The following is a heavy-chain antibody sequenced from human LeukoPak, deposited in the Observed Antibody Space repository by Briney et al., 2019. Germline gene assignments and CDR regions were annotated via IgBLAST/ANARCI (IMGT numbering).Heavy chain of an antibody. D-gene: IGHD3-10*01. Sequence: TGGSLRLSCAASGFSFSNYWMNWVRQAPGKGLEWVANIKEDGSQKYYVDSVKGRFTISRDNAKSSLDLQMNSLRAEDTAVYYCTALSSMKYWGQGTLVTVSS. CDR2: IKEDGSQK. CDR3: TALSSMKY. V-gene: IGHV3-7*01. J-gene: IGHJ4*02. CDR1: GFSFSNYW.